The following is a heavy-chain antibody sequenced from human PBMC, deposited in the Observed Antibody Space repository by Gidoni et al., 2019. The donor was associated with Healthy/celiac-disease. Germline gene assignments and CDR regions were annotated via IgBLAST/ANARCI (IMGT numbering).Heavy chain of an antibody. J-gene: IGHJ4*02. CDR2: INPNSGGT. Sequence: QVQPVQAGADGNKPGAPLKGSCKACRHTITGYTKHWVRPAPGQGLEGMGWINPNSGGTNYAQKFQGRVTMTRDTSISTAYIELSRLRSDDTAVYYCARGGELLWFRELSYPFDYWGQGTLVTVSS. CDR3: ARGGELLWFRELSYPFDY. CDR1: RHTITGYT. V-gene: IGHV1-2*02. D-gene: IGHD3-10*01.